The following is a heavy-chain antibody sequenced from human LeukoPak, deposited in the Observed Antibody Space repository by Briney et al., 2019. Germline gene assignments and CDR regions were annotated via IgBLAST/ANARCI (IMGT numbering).Heavy chain of an antibody. CDR2: INPNSGGT. CDR3: ARGGRIAAAGPGWFDP. V-gene: IGHV1-2*04. Sequence: ASVKVSCKASGYTFTGYYMHWVRQAPGQGLEWMGWINPNSGGTNYAQKFQGWVTMTRDTSISTAYMELSRLRSEDTAVYYCARGGRIAAAGPGWFDPWGQGTLVTVSS. J-gene: IGHJ5*02. CDR1: GYTFTGYY. D-gene: IGHD6-13*01.